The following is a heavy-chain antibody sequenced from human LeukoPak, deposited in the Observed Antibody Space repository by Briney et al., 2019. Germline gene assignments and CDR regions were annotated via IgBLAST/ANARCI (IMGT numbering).Heavy chain of an antibody. CDR2: IYYSGST. CDR1: GGSISSSSYY. V-gene: IGHV4-39*07. CDR3: ARDGGEDVVGFDY. D-gene: IGHD2-21*01. J-gene: IGHJ4*02. Sequence: SETLSLTCTVSGGSISSSSYYWGWIRQPPGKGLEWIGSIYYSGSTYYNPSLKSRVTISVDTSKNQFSLKLSSVTAADTAVYYCARDGGEDVVGFDYWGQGTLVTVSS.